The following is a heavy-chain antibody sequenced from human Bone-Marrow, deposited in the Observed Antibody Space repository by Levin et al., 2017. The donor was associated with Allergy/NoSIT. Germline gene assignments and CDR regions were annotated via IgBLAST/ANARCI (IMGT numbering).Heavy chain of an antibody. D-gene: IGHD5-12*01. CDR1: GSAFTSYD. CDR3: ARGPYPWGPTSEIKRGDNLGY. Sequence: GGSLRLSCKASGSAFTSYDINWVRQATGQGLEWMGWINPNSGHTGYAQKFQGRVTMTRNTSINTAYLELSSLRSEDTAMYYCARGPYPWGPTSEIKRGDNLGYWGQGILVTVSS. J-gene: IGHJ4*02. V-gene: IGHV1-8*01. CDR2: INPNSGHT.